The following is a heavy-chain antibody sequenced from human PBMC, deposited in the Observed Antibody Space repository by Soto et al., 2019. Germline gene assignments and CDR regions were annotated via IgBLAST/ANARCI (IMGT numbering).Heavy chain of an antibody. J-gene: IGHJ6*03. Sequence: QVQLQQWGAGLLKPSETLSLTCAVYGGSFSGYYWSWIRQPPGKGLEWIGEINHSGSTNYNPSLKSRVTISVDTSKNQFSLKLSSVTAADTAVYYCARIILGSKVAYYYYMDVWGKGTTVTVSS. CDR3: ARIILGSKVAYYYYMDV. V-gene: IGHV4-34*01. D-gene: IGHD5-12*01. CDR1: GGSFSGYY. CDR2: INHSGST.